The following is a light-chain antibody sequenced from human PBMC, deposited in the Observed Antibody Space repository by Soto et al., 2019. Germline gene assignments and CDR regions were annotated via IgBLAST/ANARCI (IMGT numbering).Light chain of an antibody. CDR2: GAS. J-gene: IGKJ5*01. V-gene: IGKV3-20*01. Sequence: EIVLTQSPGTLSLSPGERATLSCRASQIVGGDTLAWFKQRPGQAPRLVIYGASNRAAGIPDRFSGSGSGTDFTLTVSRLQPEDFEMYYCQQYHWAPDTFGQGTRLEIK. CDR3: QQYHWAPDT. CDR1: QIVGGDT.